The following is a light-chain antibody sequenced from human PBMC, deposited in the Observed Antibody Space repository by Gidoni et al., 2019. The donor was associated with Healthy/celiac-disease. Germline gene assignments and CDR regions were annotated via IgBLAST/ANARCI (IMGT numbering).Light chain of an antibody. Sequence: IVMPQSPASLAVSLGERATINCKSSQSVLYSSNNKNYLAWYQQKPEQPPKLLIYWASTRESGVPNRFSGSGSRTDFTLTSSSLQAEDVAVYYCQQYYSTPITFGQGTRLEIK. CDR3: QQYYSTPIT. CDR2: WAS. CDR1: QSVLYSSNNKNY. V-gene: IGKV4-1*01. J-gene: IGKJ5*01.